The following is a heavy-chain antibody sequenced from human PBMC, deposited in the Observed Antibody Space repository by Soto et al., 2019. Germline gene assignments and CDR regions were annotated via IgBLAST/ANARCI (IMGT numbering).Heavy chain of an antibody. V-gene: IGHV3-43*01. Sequence: EVQLVESGGVVVQPGGSLRLSCAASGFTFDDYTMHWVRQAPGKGLEWVSLISWDGGSTYYAASVKGRFTISRDNSKNSLYLQMNSLRPEDTALYYCAKEISTAYCGGDCYSGFDYWGQGTLVTVSS. CDR1: GFTFDDYT. CDR2: ISWDGGST. J-gene: IGHJ4*02. D-gene: IGHD2-21*02. CDR3: AKEISTAYCGGDCYSGFDY.